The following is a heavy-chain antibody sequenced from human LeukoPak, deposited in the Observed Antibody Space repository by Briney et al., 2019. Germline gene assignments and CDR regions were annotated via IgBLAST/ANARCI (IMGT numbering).Heavy chain of an antibody. CDR3: ARDRPYDIVVVPAAVDTAVVKGPDY. Sequence: PGRSLRLSCAASGFTFSSYGMHWVRQAPGKGLEWVAVIWYDGSNKYYADSVKGRFTISRDNSKNTLYLQMNSLRAEDTAVYYCARDRPYDIVVVPAAVDTAVVKGPDYWGQGTLVAVSS. CDR1: GFTFSSYG. V-gene: IGHV3-33*01. D-gene: IGHD2-2*01. CDR2: IWYDGSNK. J-gene: IGHJ4*02.